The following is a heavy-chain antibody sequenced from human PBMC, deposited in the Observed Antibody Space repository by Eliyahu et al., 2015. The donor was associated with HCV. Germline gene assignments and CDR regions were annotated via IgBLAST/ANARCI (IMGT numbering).Heavy chain of an antibody. CDR1: GFTFSSYW. Sequence: EVQLVESGGGLVQPGGSLRLSXAASGFTFSSYWXHWVRQAPGKGLVWVSRINDHGSSTNYADSVKGRFTISRDNAKNTLYLQMNSLRAEDTAVYYCARAGSYGLTFDIWGQGTMVTVSS. CDR2: INDHGSST. CDR3: ARAGSYGLTFDI. D-gene: IGHD1-26*01. V-gene: IGHV3-74*01. J-gene: IGHJ3*02.